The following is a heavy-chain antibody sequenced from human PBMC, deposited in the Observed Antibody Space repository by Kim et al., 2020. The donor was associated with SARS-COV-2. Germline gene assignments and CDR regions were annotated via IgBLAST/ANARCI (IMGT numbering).Heavy chain of an antibody. CDR2: ISWNSGSI. V-gene: IGHV3-9*01. J-gene: IGHJ3*02. Sequence: GGSLRLSCAVSGFTFDDYAMHWVRQAPGKGLEWVSGISWNSGSIGYADSVKGRFTISRDNAKNSLYLQMNSLRAEDTALYYCAKGMITFGGVNFEAFDIWGQGTVVTVSS. CDR3: AKGMITFGGVNFEAFDI. D-gene: IGHD3-16*01. CDR1: GFTFDDYA.